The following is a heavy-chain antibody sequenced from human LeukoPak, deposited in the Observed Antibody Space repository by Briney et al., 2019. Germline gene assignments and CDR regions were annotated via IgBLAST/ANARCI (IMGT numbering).Heavy chain of an antibody. Sequence: PGGSLRLSCAASGFTFSSYAMSWVRQAPGKGLEWVSAISGSGGSTYYADSVKGRFTISRDNSKNTLYLQMNSLRAEDTAVYYCAKAPFNWGSGGYYFDYWGQGTLVTVSS. CDR2: ISGSGGST. V-gene: IGHV3-23*01. D-gene: IGHD7-27*01. CDR3: AKAPFNWGSGGYYFDY. J-gene: IGHJ4*02. CDR1: GFTFSSYA.